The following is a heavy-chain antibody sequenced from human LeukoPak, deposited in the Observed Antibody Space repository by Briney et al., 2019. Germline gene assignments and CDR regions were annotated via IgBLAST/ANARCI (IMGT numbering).Heavy chain of an antibody. Sequence: SETPSLTCTVSGGSISSGSYYWSWIRQPAGKGLEWIGRIYTSGSTNYNPSLKSRVTISVDTSKNQFSLKLSSVTDADTAVYYCARSRAVTFDYWGQGTLVTVSS. CDR2: IYTSGST. CDR1: GGSISSGSYY. J-gene: IGHJ4*02. CDR3: ARSRAVTFDY. D-gene: IGHD4-11*01. V-gene: IGHV4-61*02.